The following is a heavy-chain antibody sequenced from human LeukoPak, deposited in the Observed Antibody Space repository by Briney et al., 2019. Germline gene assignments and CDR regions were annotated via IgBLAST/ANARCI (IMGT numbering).Heavy chain of an antibody. CDR2: INHSGST. CDR3: ARMGYRGTLDY. J-gene: IGHJ4*02. CDR1: GGSFSGYY. D-gene: IGHD3-10*01. Sequence: SETLSLTCAVYGGSFSGYYWSWIRQPPGKGLEWIGEINHSGSTNYNPSLKSRVTISVDTSKNQFSLKLSSVTAADTAIYYCARMGYRGTLDYWGQGTLVTVSP. V-gene: IGHV4-34*01.